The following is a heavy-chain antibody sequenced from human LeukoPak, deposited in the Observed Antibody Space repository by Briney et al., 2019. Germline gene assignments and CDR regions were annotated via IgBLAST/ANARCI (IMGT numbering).Heavy chain of an antibody. V-gene: IGHV3-30*04. J-gene: IGHJ4*02. Sequence: PGGSLRLSCAASGFTFSSYTMHWVRQAPGKGLEWVALISYDGSNKYYADSVKGRFTISRDNSKNTLYLQMNSLRAEDTAVYYCARGGTAMVMVYWGQGTLVTVSS. CDR1: GFTFSSYT. D-gene: IGHD5-18*01. CDR2: ISYDGSNK. CDR3: ARGGTAMVMVY.